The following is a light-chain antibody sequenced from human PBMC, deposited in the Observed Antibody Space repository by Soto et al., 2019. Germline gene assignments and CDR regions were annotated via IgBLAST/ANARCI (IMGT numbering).Light chain of an antibody. CDR2: GNN. V-gene: IGLV1-40*01. CDR3: QSYDNSLTGWV. CDR1: SSNIGARYD. Sequence: QSVLTQPPSVSGAPGQRVTISCTGSSSNIGARYDVHWYQQLPGTAPKLLLYGNNNRPSGVPDRFSGSKSGTSASLAITGLQAEDEADYYCQSYDNSLTGWVFGGGTKLTVL. J-gene: IGLJ3*02.